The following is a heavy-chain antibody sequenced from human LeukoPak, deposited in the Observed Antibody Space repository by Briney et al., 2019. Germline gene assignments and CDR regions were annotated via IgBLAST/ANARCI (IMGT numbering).Heavy chain of an antibody. CDR1: GFTSSSYG. J-gene: IGHJ4*02. D-gene: IGHD6-19*01. V-gene: IGHV3-30*18. CDR2: ISYDGSNK. CDR3: AKDGAIAVAGPPHY. Sequence: PGRSLRLSCAASGFTSSSYGMHWVRQAPGKGLEWVAVISYDGSNKYYADSVKGRFTVSRDNSKNTLYLQMNSLRAEDTAVYYCAKDGAIAVAGPPHYWGQGTLVTVSS.